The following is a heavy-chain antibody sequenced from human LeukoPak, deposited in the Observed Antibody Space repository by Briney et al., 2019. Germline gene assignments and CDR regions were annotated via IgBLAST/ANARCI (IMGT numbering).Heavy chain of an antibody. D-gene: IGHD4/OR15-4a*01. CDR2: INHSGST. CDR3: ARAGAGPTPLDY. J-gene: IGHJ4*02. V-gene: IGHV4-34*01. Sequence: SETLSLTCAVYGGSFSGYYWSWIRQPPGKGLEWIGEINHSGSTNYNPSLKSRVTISVDTSKNQFSLKLNSVTAADTAVYYCARAGAGPTPLDYWGQGILVTVSS. CDR1: GGSFSGYY.